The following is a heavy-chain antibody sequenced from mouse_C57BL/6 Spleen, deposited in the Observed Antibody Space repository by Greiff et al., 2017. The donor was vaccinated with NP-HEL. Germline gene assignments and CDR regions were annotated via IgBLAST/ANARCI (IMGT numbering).Heavy chain of an antibody. CDR1: GYSITSGYD. CDR3: ARGGELFYYCDY. J-gene: IGHJ2*01. V-gene: IGHV3-1*01. CDR2: ISYSGST. Sequence: EVKLVESGPGMVKPSQSLSLTCTVTGYSITSGYDWHWIRHFPGNKLEWMGYISYSGSTNYNPSLKSRISITHDTSKNHFFLKLNSVTTEDTATYYCARGGELFYYCDYWGQGTTLTVSS.